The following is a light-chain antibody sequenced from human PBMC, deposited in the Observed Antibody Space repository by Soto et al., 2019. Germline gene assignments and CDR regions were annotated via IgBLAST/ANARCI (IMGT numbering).Light chain of an antibody. CDR3: TSYTSSSTLDV. CDR1: SIDVGGYNY. V-gene: IGLV2-14*01. J-gene: IGLJ1*01. Sequence: QSVLTQPASVSGSPEPGITSSRTGTSIDVGGYNYVSWYQQHPGKAPKLMIYEVSNRPLGVSNRFSGSKSGNTASLTISGLQAEDEADYYCTSYTSSSTLDVFGTGTKVTVL. CDR2: EVS.